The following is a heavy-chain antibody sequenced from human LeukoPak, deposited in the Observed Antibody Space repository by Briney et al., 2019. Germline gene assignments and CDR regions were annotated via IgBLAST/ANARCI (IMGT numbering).Heavy chain of an antibody. J-gene: IGHJ6*02. CDR2: IYYSGST. CDR1: GGSISSSSYY. CDR3: ARHIVAVPAAIVSYGMDV. V-gene: IGHV4-39*01. D-gene: IGHD2-2*01. Sequence: SETLSLTCTVSGGSISSSSYYWGWIRQPPGKGLEWIGSIYYSGSTYYNPSLKSRVTISVDTSKNQFSLKLSSVTAADTAVYYCARHIVAVPAAIVSYGMDVWGQGTTVTVSS.